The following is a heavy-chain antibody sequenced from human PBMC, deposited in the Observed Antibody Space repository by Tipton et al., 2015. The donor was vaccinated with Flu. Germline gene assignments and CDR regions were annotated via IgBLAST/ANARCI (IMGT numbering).Heavy chain of an antibody. D-gene: IGHD1-26*01. J-gene: IGHJ4*02. CDR2: IKQDGSEK. Sequence: AVSGFTFSSYWMSWVRQAPGKGLEWVANIKQDGSEKYYVDSVKGRFTISRDNAKNSLYLQMNSLRAEDTAVYYCARGAGGSYEDYFDYWGQGTLVTVSS. CDR3: ARGAGGSYEDYFDY. V-gene: IGHV3-7*01. CDR1: GFTFSSYW.